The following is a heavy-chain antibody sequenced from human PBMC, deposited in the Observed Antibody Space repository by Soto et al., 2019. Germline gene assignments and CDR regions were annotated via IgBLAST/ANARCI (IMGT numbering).Heavy chain of an antibody. CDR1: GFTFSSYG. CDR2: ISYDGSNK. V-gene: IGHV3-30*18. Sequence: GGSLRLSCAACGFTFSSYGMHWVRQAPGKGLEWVAVISYDGSNKYYADSVKGRFTISRDNSKNTLYLQMNSLRAEDTAVYYCAKDRRDKQWLANYFDYWGQGTLVTVSS. CDR3: AKDRRDKQWLANYFDY. D-gene: IGHD6-19*01. J-gene: IGHJ4*02.